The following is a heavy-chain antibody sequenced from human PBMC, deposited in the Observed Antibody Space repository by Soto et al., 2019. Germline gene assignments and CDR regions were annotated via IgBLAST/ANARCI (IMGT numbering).Heavy chain of an antibody. CDR1: GFTFSSYA. Sequence: ESGGGVVPPGRSLRLSCAASGFTFSSYAMHWVRQAPGKGLEWVAVISYDGSNKYYADSVKGRFTISRDNSKNTLYLQMNSLRAEDTAVYYCARARGSSWPCDVWGQGTTVTVSS. J-gene: IGHJ6*02. V-gene: IGHV3-30-3*01. CDR2: ISYDGSNK. D-gene: IGHD6-13*01. CDR3: ARARGSSWPCDV.